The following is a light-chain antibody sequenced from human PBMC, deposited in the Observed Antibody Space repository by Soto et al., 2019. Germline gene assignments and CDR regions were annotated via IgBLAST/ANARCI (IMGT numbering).Light chain of an antibody. CDR1: TSNIGNHY. CDR2: DND. J-gene: IGLJ2*01. CDR3: GTWDSSLSAEV. Sequence: QSALTQPPSVSAAPGQTVTISCSGSTSNIGNHYVSWYRQLPGTAPKLLIYDNDKRPSGIPDRFSGSKSGTSATLGITGLQTGDEANYFCGTWDSSLSAEVFAGGTKLTVL. V-gene: IGLV1-51*01.